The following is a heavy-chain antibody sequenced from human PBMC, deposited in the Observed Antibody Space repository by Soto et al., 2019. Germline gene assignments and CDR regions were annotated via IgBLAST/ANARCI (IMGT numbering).Heavy chain of an antibody. J-gene: IGHJ3*02. Sequence: GGSLRLSCAASGFTFSSYAMHWVRQAPGKGLEWVAVISYDGSNKYYADSVKGRFTISSDNSKNTVNLQMNSLGAEDTAVYYCARDTSPVTYDIWYDAFDIWSQGTMVTVSS. V-gene: IGHV3-30-3*01. CDR2: ISYDGSNK. CDR1: GFTFSSYA. D-gene: IGHD3-9*01. CDR3: ARDTSPVTYDIWYDAFDI.